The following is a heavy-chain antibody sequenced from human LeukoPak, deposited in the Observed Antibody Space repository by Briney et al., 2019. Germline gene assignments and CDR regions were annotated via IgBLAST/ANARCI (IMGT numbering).Heavy chain of an antibody. Sequence: GGSLRLSCAASGFTFSSHLMHWVRQAPGKGLVWVSRISGDGSSTTYADSVKGRFTISRDNAKNTLYLQMNSLRAEDTAVYYCARHFYGSGDYWGQGTLVTVSS. J-gene: IGHJ4*02. CDR1: GFTFSSHL. V-gene: IGHV3-74*01. CDR2: ISGDGSST. D-gene: IGHD6-19*01. CDR3: ARHFYGSGDY.